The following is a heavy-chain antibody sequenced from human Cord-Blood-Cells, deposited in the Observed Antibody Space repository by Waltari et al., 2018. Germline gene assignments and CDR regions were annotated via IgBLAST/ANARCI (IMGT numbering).Heavy chain of an antibody. CDR1: GFTFDDYA. D-gene: IGHD6-13*01. CDR3: AKAAAAVYWYFDL. J-gene: IGHJ2*01. V-gene: IGHV3-9*01. Sequence: EVQLVESGGGLVQPGRSLRLSCAAPGFTFDDYALHWVRQAPGKGLEWVSGISWNSGSIGYADSVKGRFTISRDNAKNSLYLQMNSLRAEDTALYYCAKAAAAVYWYFDLWGRGTLVTVSS. CDR2: ISWNSGSI.